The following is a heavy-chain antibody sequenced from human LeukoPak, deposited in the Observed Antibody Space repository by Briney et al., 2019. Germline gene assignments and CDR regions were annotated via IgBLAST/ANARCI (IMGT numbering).Heavy chain of an antibody. D-gene: IGHD1-7*01. CDR1: GGTFSSYA. V-gene: IGHV1-69*13. CDR2: IIPIFGTA. CDR3: AAASDNWNYSGYDY. J-gene: IGHJ4*02. Sequence: ASVKVSCKASGGTFSSYAISWVRQAPGQGLEWMGGIIPIFGTANYAQKFQGRVTITADESTSTAYMELSSLRSEDTAVYYCAAASDNWNYSGYDYWGQGTLVTVSS.